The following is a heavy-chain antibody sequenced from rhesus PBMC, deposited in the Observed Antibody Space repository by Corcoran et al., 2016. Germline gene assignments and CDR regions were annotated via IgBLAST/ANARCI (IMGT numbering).Heavy chain of an antibody. CDR1: GYTFTSYY. V-gene: IGHV1-180*01. D-gene: IGHD3-34*01. CDR3: TRDGGGDRFDV. CDR2: ITPYNGNK. J-gene: IGHJ5-1*01. Sequence: QVQLVQSGGEIKQPGASVKLSCKASGYTFTSYYMHWVRQAPGQGLEVKGMITPYNGNKAYQKNFQGRVTIPTDTSTGPGYRELGSLGSEDTAVYSCTRDGGGDRFDVWGPGVLVTVSS.